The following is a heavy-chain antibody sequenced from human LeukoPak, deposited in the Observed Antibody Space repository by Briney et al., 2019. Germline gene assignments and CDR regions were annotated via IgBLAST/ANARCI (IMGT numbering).Heavy chain of an antibody. D-gene: IGHD3-10*01. CDR3: ARSVVTMVRGSMGY. CDR2: INPNSGGT. CDR1: GYTFTGYY. V-gene: IGHV1-2*02. Sequence: ASVKVSCKASGYTFTGYYIHWVRQAPGQGLEWMGWINPNSGGTNCAQKFQGRVTMTRDTSISTAYMELSRLRSDDTAVYYCARSVVTMVRGSMGYWGQGTLVTVSS. J-gene: IGHJ4*02.